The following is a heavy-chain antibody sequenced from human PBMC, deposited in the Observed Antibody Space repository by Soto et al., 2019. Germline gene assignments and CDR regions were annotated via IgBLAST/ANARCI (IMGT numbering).Heavy chain of an antibody. CDR2: IYSGGST. J-gene: IGHJ6*02. D-gene: IGHD3-10*01. V-gene: IGHV3-66*01. Sequence: GGSLRLSCAASGFTVSNNYMSWVRQAPGKGLEWVSVIYSGGSTYYADSVKGRFTISRDNSKNTLYLQMNSLRAEDTAVYYCAREGSISMVRGVIIDPNYYYYGMDVWGQGTTVTVSS. CDR3: AREGSISMVRGVIIDPNYYYYGMDV. CDR1: GFTVSNNY.